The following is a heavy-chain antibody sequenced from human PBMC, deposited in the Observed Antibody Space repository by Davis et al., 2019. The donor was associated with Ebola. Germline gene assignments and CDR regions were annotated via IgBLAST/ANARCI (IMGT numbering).Heavy chain of an antibody. Sequence: PGGSLRLSCVASGFTFNTYAMHWVRQAPGKGLDWVAVISYYDGINQKYADSVKGRFTISRDNSKNTLYLQMNSLRAEDTAVYYCAKELYSSGWGYYGMDVWGQGTTVTVSS. CDR2: ISYYDGINQ. D-gene: IGHD6-19*01. CDR1: GFTFNTYA. CDR3: AKELYSSGWGYYGMDV. J-gene: IGHJ6*02. V-gene: IGHV3-30*18.